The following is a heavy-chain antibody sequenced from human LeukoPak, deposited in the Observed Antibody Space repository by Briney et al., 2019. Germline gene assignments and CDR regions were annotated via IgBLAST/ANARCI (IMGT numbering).Heavy chain of an antibody. CDR2: ISSRGGST. J-gene: IGHJ4*02. V-gene: IGHV3-23*01. Sequence: GGSLRLSCAASGITFTTHAMNWVRQAPGKGLEWVSVISSRGGSTYYADSVKGRFTISRDNSKNTLYLQVNSLRVEDTAVYYCARDWGSDWYFDYWGQGTLVTVSS. CDR3: ARDWGSDWYFDY. D-gene: IGHD3-16*01. CDR1: GITFTTHA.